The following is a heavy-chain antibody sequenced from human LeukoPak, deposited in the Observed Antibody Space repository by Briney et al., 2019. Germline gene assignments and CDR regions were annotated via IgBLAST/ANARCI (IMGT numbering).Heavy chain of an antibody. CDR2: IGAYNGNT. V-gene: IGHV1-18*04. Sequence: ASVKVSCKASGYTFTSYGISWVRQAPGQGLEWMGWIGAYNGNTAYAPTLQGRVTMTTDTSPSTAYMELRSLRSDDTAVYYCAREGLDCSSASCPGEFDYWGQGTLVTVCS. CDR1: GYTFTSYG. CDR3: AREGLDCSSASCPGEFDY. D-gene: IGHD2-2*01. J-gene: IGHJ4*02.